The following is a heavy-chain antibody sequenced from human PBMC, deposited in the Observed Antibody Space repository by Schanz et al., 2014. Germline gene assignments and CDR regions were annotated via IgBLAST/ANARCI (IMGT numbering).Heavy chain of an antibody. CDR3: VRDAEWACGDYHVMDV. J-gene: IGHJ6*02. D-gene: IGHD2-8*01. CDR2: ISIYHGHT. Sequence: QVQLVQSGAEVKKPGASVKVSCKASGYTFTSYDINWVRQAPGQGLEWMGWISIYHGHTNYAEKVHGRVTMTTDTTTSTAYMELRSLISDSAADYYCVRDAEWACGDYHVMDVWGQGTSVTVSS. V-gene: IGHV1-18*01. CDR1: GYTFTSYD.